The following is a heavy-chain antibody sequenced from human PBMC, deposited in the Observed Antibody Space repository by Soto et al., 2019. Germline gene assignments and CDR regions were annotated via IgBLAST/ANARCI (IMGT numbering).Heavy chain of an antibody. V-gene: IGHV3-53*01. CDR2: VYSGGST. CDR3: ARLVGATSYHFDY. D-gene: IGHD1-26*01. CDR1: GFTVSSNY. J-gene: IGHJ4*02. Sequence: SLILSCAASGFTVSSNYMSWVRQAPGKGLEWVSVVYSGGSTYYADSVKGRFTISRDNSKNTLYLQMNSLRAEDTAVYYCARLVGATSYHFDYWGQGTLVTVS.